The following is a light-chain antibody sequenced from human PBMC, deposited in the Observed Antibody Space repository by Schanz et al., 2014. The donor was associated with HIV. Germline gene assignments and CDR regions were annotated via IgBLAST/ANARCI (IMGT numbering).Light chain of an antibody. J-gene: IGLJ2*01. CDR2: GVT. CDR1: YSDIGAYLY. V-gene: IGLV2-14*01. Sequence: QSALTQPASVSGSPGQSITISCTGTYSDIGAYLYVSWYQQHPGRAPKLLIYGVTDRPSGVSHRFSGSKSDNTAALTISGLQTEDEAEYYCSSHSATAPYVIFGGGTKLTVL. CDR3: SSHSATAPYVI.